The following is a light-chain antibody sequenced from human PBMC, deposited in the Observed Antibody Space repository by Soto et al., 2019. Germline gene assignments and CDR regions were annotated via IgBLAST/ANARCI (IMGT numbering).Light chain of an antibody. CDR2: DAS. J-gene: IGKJ1*01. CDR3: QQYNDRPRT. CDR1: QSVSSY. Sequence: EIVLTQSPATLSLSPGERATLSCRASQSVSSYLAWYQQKPGLAPRLLIYDASSRATGIPDRFSGSGSGTEFTLTISSLQSEEFAVYYCQQYNDRPRTFGQGTKVDIK. V-gene: IGKV3D-15*01.